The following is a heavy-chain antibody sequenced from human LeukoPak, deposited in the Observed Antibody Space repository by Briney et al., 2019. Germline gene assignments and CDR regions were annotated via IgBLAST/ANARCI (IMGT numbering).Heavy chain of an antibody. CDR1: GFTFSSYT. CDR2: IISSSSYI. CDR3: ARDFGGYCSSSNCYLGYLAY. V-gene: IGHV3-21*03. J-gene: IGHJ4*02. Sequence: GGSLRLSCAASGFTFSSYTMNWVRQAPGKGLEWVSSIISSSSYIYYADSVKGRFTISRDNAKNSLYLQMNSLRAEDTAVYYCARDFGGYCSSSNCYLGYLAYWGQGTLITVSS. D-gene: IGHD2-2*01.